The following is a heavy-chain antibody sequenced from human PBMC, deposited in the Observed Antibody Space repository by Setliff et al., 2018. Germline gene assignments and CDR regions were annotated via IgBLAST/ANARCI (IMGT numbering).Heavy chain of an antibody. V-gene: IGHV3-21*01. J-gene: IGHJ4*02. CDR2: ISSSSSYI. CDR1: GFTFTSYS. CDR3: ARANTTGYYYFDY. Sequence: GGSLRLSCGASGFTFTSYSMTWVRQAPGKGLEWVSSISSSSSYIYYADSVKGRFTIARDNAKNSAYLQMNSLRAEDTAIYYCARANTTGYYYFDYWGQGTLVTVSS. D-gene: IGHD3-9*01.